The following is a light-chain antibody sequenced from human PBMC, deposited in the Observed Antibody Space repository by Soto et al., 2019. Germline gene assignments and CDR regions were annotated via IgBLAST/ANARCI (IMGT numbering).Light chain of an antibody. V-gene: IGKV3-20*01. CDR1: QSVSSSY. CDR3: QQYDNSPST. Sequence: EIVLTQSPGTLSLSPGERATLSCRASQSVSSSYLAWYQQRPGQPPRLLIYDASSRATGIPDRFGGSGSGTDFTLTISRLEPEDFAVYYCQQYDNSPSTFGQGTKVDIK. CDR2: DAS. J-gene: IGKJ1*01.